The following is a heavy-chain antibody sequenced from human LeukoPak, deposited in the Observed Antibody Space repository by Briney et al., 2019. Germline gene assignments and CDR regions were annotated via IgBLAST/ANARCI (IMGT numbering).Heavy chain of an antibody. CDR3: PRNTMCSGGSCDYYGMDV. Sequence: PGGSLRLSCAASGFTFSSYAISWVRQAPGKGLEWVSAISGSGGSTYYADSVKGRFTISRDNSKNTLYLQMNSLRAEDTAVYYCPRNTMCSGGSCDYYGMDVWGQGTTVTVSS. CDR2: ISGSGGST. D-gene: IGHD2-15*01. J-gene: IGHJ6*02. CDR1: GFTFSSYA. V-gene: IGHV3-23*01.